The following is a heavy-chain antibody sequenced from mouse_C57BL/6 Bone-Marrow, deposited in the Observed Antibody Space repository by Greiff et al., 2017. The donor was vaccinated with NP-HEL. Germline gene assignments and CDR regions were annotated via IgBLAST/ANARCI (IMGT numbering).Heavy chain of an antibody. D-gene: IGHD2-3*01. CDR2: ISSGGSYT. CDR3: ARRRLLSYYFDY. J-gene: IGHJ2*01. V-gene: IGHV5-6*01. CDR1: GFTFSSYG. Sequence: EVQLMESGGDLVKPGGSLKLSCAASGFTFSSYGMSWVRQTPDKRLEWVATISSGGSYTYYPDSVKGRFTISRDNAKNTLYLQMSSLKSEDTAMYYCARRRLLSYYFDYWGQGTTLTVSS.